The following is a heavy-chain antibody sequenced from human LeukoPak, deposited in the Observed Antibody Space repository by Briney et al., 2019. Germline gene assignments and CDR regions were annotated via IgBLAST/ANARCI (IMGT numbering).Heavy chain of an antibody. CDR3: AKDRGRGVAVAGTLGWFDP. J-gene: IGHJ5*02. D-gene: IGHD6-19*01. Sequence: GGSLRLSCAASGFTFSSYGMSWVRQAPGKGLEWVSAISGSGGSTYYADSVKGRFTISRDNSKNTLYLQMNSLRAEDTAVYYCAKDRGRGVAVAGTLGWFDPWGQGTLVTVSS. V-gene: IGHV3-23*01. CDR1: GFTFSSYG. CDR2: ISGSGGST.